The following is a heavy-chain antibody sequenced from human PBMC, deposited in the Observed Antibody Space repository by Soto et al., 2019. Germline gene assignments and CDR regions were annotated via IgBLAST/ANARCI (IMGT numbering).Heavy chain of an antibody. CDR3: AREAQDIVVVVAATGLDV. J-gene: IGHJ6*02. D-gene: IGHD2-15*01. Sequence: QVQLVESGGGVVQPGRSLRLSCAASGFTFSSYGMHWVRQAPGKGLEWVAVIWYDGSNKYYADSVKGRFTISRDNSKNTLYLQMNSLRAEDTAVYYCAREAQDIVVVVAATGLDVWGQGTTVTVSS. CDR2: IWYDGSNK. CDR1: GFTFSSYG. V-gene: IGHV3-33*01.